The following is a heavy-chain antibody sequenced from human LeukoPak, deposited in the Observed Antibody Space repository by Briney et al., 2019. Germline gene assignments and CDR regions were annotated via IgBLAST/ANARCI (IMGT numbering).Heavy chain of an antibody. Sequence: PSETLSLTCAVYGGSFSGYYWSWIRQPPGKGLEWIGEINHSGSTNYNPSLKSRVTISVDTSKNQFSLKLSSVTAADTAVYYCARGAIRPPYYFDYWGQGTLVTVSS. CDR1: GGSFSGYY. CDR3: ARGAIRPPYYFDY. D-gene: IGHD3-3*01. CDR2: INHSGST. J-gene: IGHJ4*02. V-gene: IGHV4-34*01.